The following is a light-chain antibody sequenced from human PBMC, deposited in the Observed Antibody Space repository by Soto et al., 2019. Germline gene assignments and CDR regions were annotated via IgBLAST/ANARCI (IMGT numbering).Light chain of an antibody. J-gene: IGKJ4*01. CDR1: QSVSSN. CDR2: GAS. CDR3: RQYNKWPVT. V-gene: IGKV3-15*01. Sequence: IVMTQSPVTLSVSPGERVTLPCRARQSVSSNLAWYQQKPGQAPRILIYGASTSATGIPARFSGSGSGTEFTLTISSLQSEDFAVYYCRQYNKWPVTFGGGTKVEIK.